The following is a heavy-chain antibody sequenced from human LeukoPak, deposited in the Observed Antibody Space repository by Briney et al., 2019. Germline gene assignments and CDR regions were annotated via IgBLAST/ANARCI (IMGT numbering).Heavy chain of an antibody. J-gene: IGHJ3*02. D-gene: IGHD6-13*01. V-gene: IGHV4-39*07. CDR3: ARDREQQLVRFYNAFDI. CDR1: GGSINNNIHY. CDR2: IFYSGQT. Sequence: SETLSLTCTVSGGSINNNIHYWGWIRQPPGKGLEWIGTIFYSGQTYYNPSVKSRVTISVDTSKNHFSLKLRSVTAADTAVYYCARDREQQLVRFYNAFDIWGQGTMVTVSS.